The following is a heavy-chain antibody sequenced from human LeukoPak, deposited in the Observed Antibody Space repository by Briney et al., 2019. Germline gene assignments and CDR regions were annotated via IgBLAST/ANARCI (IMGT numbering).Heavy chain of an antibody. Sequence: PGGSLRLSCAASGFTFSSYAMHWVRQAPGKGLEWVAVISYDGSNKYYADSVKGRFAISRDNSKNTLYLQMNSLRAEDTAVYYCAREQYGEHYFDYWGQGTLVTVSS. V-gene: IGHV3-30*09. D-gene: IGHD4-17*01. J-gene: IGHJ4*02. CDR1: GFTFSSYA. CDR3: AREQYGEHYFDY. CDR2: ISYDGSNK.